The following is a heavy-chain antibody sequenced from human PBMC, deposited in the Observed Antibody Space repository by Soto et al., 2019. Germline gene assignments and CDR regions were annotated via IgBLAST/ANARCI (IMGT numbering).Heavy chain of an antibody. Sequence: PSETLSLTCAVYGGSFSGYYWSWIRQPPGKGLEWIGEINHSGSTNYNPSLKSRVTISVDTSKNQFSLKLSSVTAADTAVYYCARGASSGWLQGPEYFQHWGQGTLVTVS. J-gene: IGHJ1*01. D-gene: IGHD6-19*01. CDR1: GGSFSGYY. V-gene: IGHV4-34*01. CDR2: INHSGST. CDR3: ARGASSGWLQGPEYFQH.